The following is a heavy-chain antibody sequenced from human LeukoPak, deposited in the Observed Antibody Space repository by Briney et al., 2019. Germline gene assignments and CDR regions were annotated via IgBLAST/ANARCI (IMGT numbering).Heavy chain of an antibody. J-gene: IGHJ4*02. CDR3: VRGTGY. CDR1: GFTFSTYV. CDR2: ISSNGDNT. Sequence: GGSLRLSCSVSGFTFSTYVMHWVRQAPGEGLEYVSAISSNGDNTYYADSVKGRFTISRDNSKNTLYLQMSSLRADDTAVYYCVRGTGYWGQGTLVTVSS. V-gene: IGHV3-64D*06.